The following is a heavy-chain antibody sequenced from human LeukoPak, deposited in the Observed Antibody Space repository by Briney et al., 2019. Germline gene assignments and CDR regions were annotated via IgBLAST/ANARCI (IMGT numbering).Heavy chain of an antibody. D-gene: IGHD4-17*01. CDR2: IIPIFGTA. CDR1: GGTFSSYA. CDR3: ARGLGDYGDWFDP. V-gene: IGHV1-69*13. Sequence: SVKVSCKASGGTFSSYAISWVRQAPGQGLEWMGGIIPIFGTANYAQKFQGRVTITADESTSTAYMELSSLGSEDTAVYYCARGLGDYGDWFDPWGQGTLVTVSS. J-gene: IGHJ5*02.